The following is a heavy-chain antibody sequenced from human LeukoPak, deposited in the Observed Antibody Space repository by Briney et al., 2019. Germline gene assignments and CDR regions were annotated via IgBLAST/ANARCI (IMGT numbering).Heavy chain of an antibody. Sequence: SQTLSLTCAISGDSVSSNSAAWNWIRQSPSRGLEWLGRTYYGSKWYNDYAVSVKSRITINPDTSKNKCSLQLNSVTPEDTAVYYCARGTPSRGWYTFDYWGQGTLVTVSS. CDR3: ARGTPSRGWYTFDY. D-gene: IGHD6-19*01. J-gene: IGHJ4*02. CDR1: GDSVSSNSAA. V-gene: IGHV6-1*01. CDR2: TYYGSKWYN.